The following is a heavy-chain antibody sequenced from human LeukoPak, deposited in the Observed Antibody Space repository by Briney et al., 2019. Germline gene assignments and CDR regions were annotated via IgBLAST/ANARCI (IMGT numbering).Heavy chain of an antibody. CDR1: GGSISSHY. Sequence: SETLSLTCTISGGSISSHYWSWIRQPPGKGLEWIGYIYYSGSTNYNPSLKSRVTISVDTSKNQFSLKVNSVTAADTAAYYCARGGNYKGYFDYWGPGTLVTVSS. CDR3: ARGGNYKGYFDY. CDR2: IYYSGST. D-gene: IGHD1-7*01. V-gene: IGHV4-59*11. J-gene: IGHJ4*02.